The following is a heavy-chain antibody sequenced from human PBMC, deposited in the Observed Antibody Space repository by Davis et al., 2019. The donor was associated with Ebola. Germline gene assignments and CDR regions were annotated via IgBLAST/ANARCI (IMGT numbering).Heavy chain of an antibody. V-gene: IGHV4-59*08. D-gene: IGHD6-19*01. CDR1: GGSISSYY. J-gene: IGHJ4*02. CDR3: ARNREGIAVA. Sequence: GSLRLSCTVSGGSISSYYWSWIRQPPGKGLEWIGYIYYSGSTNYNPSLKSRVTISVDTSKNQFSLKLSSVTAADTAVYYCARNREGIAVAWGQGTLVTVSS. CDR2: IYYSGST.